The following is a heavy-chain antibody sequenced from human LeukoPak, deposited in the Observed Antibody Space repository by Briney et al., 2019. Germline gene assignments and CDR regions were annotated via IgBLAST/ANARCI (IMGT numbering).Heavy chain of an antibody. D-gene: IGHD3-10*01. Sequence: SETLSLTCTVSGGSIGSYYWSWIRQPPGKGLEWIGCIYYSGSTNYNPSLKSRVAISVDTSKNQFSLKLSSVTAADTAVYYCARAKRENRITMVRGVMNWFDPWGQGTLVTVSS. V-gene: IGHV4-59*01. CDR3: ARAKRENRITMVRGVMNWFDP. CDR1: GGSIGSYY. J-gene: IGHJ5*02. CDR2: IYYSGST.